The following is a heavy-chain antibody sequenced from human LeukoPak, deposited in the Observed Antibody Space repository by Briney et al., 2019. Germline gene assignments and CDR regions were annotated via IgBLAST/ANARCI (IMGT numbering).Heavy chain of an antibody. CDR3: ARTEKYYYGPETFYFFEY. J-gene: IGHJ4*02. CDR1: GGSISSYY. CDR2: ISYTGST. Sequence: SETLSLTCTVSGGSISSYYWSWIRQTPGKGLEGIGFISYTGSTEYYPSLQSRVTISVDTSKNQFSLNLSSVTAADTALYYCARTEKYYYGPETFYFFEYWGQGTLVTVSS. D-gene: IGHD3-10*01. V-gene: IGHV4-59*01.